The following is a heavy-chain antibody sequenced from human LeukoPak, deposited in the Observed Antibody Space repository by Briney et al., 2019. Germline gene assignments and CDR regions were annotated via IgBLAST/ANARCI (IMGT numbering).Heavy chain of an antibody. CDR2: IYGGGST. D-gene: IGHD3-3*01. CDR3: ARHRPTYHFWSGNFDY. J-gene: IGHJ4*02. V-gene: IGHV4-59*08. CDR1: GGSISSYY. Sequence: SETLSLTCTISGGSISSYYWTWIRQPPGKGLEWIGYIYGGGSTEYNPSLRSRVAISVATSKSQFSLKLSSLAAADTAVYYCARHRPTYHFWSGNFDYWGQGALVTVSS.